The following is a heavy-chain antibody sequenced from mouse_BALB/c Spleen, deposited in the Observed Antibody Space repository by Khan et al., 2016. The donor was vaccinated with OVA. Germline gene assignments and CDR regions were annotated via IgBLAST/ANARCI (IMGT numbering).Heavy chain of an antibody. Sequence: VQLKESGPGLVAPSQSLSITCTVSGFSLTSYGVHWVRQPPGKGLVWLGIILAGGSTNYYSALMSRLSISTDNSNSQVFLKMNSLQTDDSAMYCWARGTAATPYWGQETLVTVSA. J-gene: IGHJ3*01. D-gene: IGHD1-2*01. CDR1: GFSLTSYG. CDR3: ARGTAATPY. CDR2: ILAGGST. V-gene: IGHV2-9*02.